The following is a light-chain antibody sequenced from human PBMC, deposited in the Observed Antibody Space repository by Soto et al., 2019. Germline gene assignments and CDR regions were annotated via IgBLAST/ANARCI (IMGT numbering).Light chain of an antibody. V-gene: IGKV3-20*01. J-gene: IGKJ5*01. CDR1: QSVSSSY. Sequence: ESVLTQSPGTLSLSPGESATLSWRASQSVSSSYLAWYQQKPGQAPRLLIYGASSRATGIPDRFSGSGSGTDFTLTISRLEPEDFAVYYCQQYGSSTITFGQGTRLEI. CDR2: GAS. CDR3: QQYGSSTIT.